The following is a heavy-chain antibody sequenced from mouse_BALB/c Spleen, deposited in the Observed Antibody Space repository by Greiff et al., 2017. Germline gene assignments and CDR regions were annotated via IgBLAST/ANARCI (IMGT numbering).Heavy chain of an antibody. V-gene: IGHV14-4*02. Sequence: EVQLQQSGPELVKTGASVKISCKASGYSFTGYYMHWVKQRPEQGLEWIGWIDPENGDTEYAPKFQGKATMTADASSNTAYLQLSSLTSEDTAVYYCNYYYGSSYTFAYWGQGTLVTVSA. CDR1: GYSFTGYY. D-gene: IGHD1-1*01. CDR2: IDPENGDT. CDR3: NYYYGSSYTFAY. J-gene: IGHJ3*01.